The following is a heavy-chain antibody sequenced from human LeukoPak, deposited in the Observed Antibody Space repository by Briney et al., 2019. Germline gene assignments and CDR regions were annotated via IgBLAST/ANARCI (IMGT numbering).Heavy chain of an antibody. Sequence: SETLSLTCAVSGYSISSGYYWGWIRQPPGKGLEWIGSIYHSGSTYYNPSLKSRVTISVDTSKNQFSLKLSSVTAADTAVYYCCGFFDDYWGQGTLVTVSS. CDR2: IYHSGST. V-gene: IGHV4-38-2*01. CDR1: GYSISSGYY. CDR3: CGFFDDY. D-gene: IGHD3-9*01. J-gene: IGHJ4*02.